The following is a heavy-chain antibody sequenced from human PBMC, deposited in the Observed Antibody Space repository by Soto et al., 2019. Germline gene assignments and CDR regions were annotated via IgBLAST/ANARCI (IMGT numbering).Heavy chain of an antibody. D-gene: IGHD1-7*01. CDR2: ISAYNGNT. CDR3: ARAGNYWITGTTMYYYYYGMDV. V-gene: IGHV1-18*01. Sequence: EASVKVSCKASGYTFTSYGISWVRQAPGQGLEWMGWISAYNGNTNYAQKLQGRVTMTTDTSTSTAYMELRSLRSDDTAVYYCARAGNYWITGTTMYYYYYGMDVWGQGTTVTVSS. J-gene: IGHJ6*02. CDR1: GYTFTSYG.